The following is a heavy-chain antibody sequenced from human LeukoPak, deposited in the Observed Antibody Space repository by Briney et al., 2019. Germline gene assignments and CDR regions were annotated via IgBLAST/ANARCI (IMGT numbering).Heavy chain of an antibody. CDR2: ISYDGSNK. D-gene: IGHD3-16*01. Sequence: GGSLRLSCAASGFTFSSYGMHWVRQAPGKGLEWVAVISYDGSNKYYADSVKGRFTISRDNSKNTLYLQMNSLRAEDTAVYYCAILGGLDYWGQGTLVTVSS. CDR1: GFTFSSYG. J-gene: IGHJ4*02. V-gene: IGHV3-30*03. CDR3: AILGGLDY.